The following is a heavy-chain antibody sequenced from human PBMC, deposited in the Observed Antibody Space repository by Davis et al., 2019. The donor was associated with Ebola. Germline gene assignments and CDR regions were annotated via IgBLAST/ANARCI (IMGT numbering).Heavy chain of an antibody. J-gene: IGHJ6*04. V-gene: IGHV3-21*01. CDR3: AREKGLQFYHYGMDV. CDR2: ITSGSTYI. CDR1: GFTFSRYT. D-gene: IGHD5-24*01. Sequence: GGSLRLSCAGSGFTFSRYTMTWVRQAPGKGLEWVSSITSGSTYIYYAGSVRGRFTISRDNAQNSLYLQMNSLRAEDTAVYYCAREKGLQFYHYGMDVWGKGTTVTVSS.